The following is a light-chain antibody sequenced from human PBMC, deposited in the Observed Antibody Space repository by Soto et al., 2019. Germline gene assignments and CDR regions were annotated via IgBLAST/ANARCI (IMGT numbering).Light chain of an antibody. CDR3: QQSYSTLRT. CDR1: QSVSTNS. Sequence: EIVLTQSPDTLSLSPGERATLSCRASQSVSTNSLAWYQQRPGQAPRPLIYGASSRATGTPDRFSGSGSGTDFTLTISSLQPEDFATYYCQQSYSTLRTFGQGTKVDIK. V-gene: IGKV3-20*01. CDR2: GAS. J-gene: IGKJ1*01.